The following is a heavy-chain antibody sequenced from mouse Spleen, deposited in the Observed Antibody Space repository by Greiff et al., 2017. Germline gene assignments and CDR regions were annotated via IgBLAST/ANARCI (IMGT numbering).Heavy chain of an antibody. CDR2: IRNKANGYTT. CDR1: GFTFTDYY. D-gene: IGHD2-4*01. V-gene: IGHV7-3*02. CDR3: ARDIRDYLQYYYAMDY. Sequence: EVKLMESGGGLVQPGGSLRLSCATSGFTFTDYYMSWVRQPPGKALEWLGFIRNKANGYTTEYSASVKGRFTISRDNSQSILYLQMNTLRAEDSATYYCARDIRDYLQYYYAMDYWGQGTSVTVSS. J-gene: IGHJ4*01.